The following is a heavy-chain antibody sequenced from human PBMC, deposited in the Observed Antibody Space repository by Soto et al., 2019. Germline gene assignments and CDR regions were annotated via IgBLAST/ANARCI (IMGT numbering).Heavy chain of an antibody. V-gene: IGHV1-2*02. CDR1: GYSFTGYF. Sequence: QVQLVQSGAGVKKPGASVKVSCKASGYSFTGYFLHWVRQVPGQGLEWMGWTNPKSGVTKYPQKFQGRVTMTRDTSISTAYMVLTRRRSDDTAVYYSAGAHVRLQLGSSDYWGQGTLVTVSS. D-gene: IGHD6-25*01. CDR3: AGAHVRLQLGSSDY. CDR2: TNPKSGVT. J-gene: IGHJ4*02.